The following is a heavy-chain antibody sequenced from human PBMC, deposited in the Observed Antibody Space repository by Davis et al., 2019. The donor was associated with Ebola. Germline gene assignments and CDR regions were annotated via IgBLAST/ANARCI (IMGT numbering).Heavy chain of an antibody. CDR1: GFTFSSYA. Sequence: GESLKISCAASGFTFSSYAMSWVRQAPGKGLEWVSAISGSGGSTYYADSVKGRFTISRDNSKNTLYLQMNSLRAEDTAVYYCAKDQATYYDILTGYPQYYFDYWGQGTLVTVSS. D-gene: IGHD3-9*01. CDR2: ISGSGGST. J-gene: IGHJ4*02. CDR3: AKDQATYYDILTGYPQYYFDY. V-gene: IGHV3-23*01.